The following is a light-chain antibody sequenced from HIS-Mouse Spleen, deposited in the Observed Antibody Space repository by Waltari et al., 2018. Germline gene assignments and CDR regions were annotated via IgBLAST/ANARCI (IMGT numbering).Light chain of an antibody. V-gene: IGLV2-23*01. CDR2: EGS. Sequence: QSALTQPASVSGSPGQSITISCTGPSRDFGSYNLVSWYQQHPGKAPKLIIYEGSKRPSGVSNRFSGSKSGNTASLTISGLQAEDEADYYCCSYAGSSTWVFGGGTKLTVL. CDR3: CSYAGSSTWV. CDR1: SRDFGSYNL. J-gene: IGLJ3*02.